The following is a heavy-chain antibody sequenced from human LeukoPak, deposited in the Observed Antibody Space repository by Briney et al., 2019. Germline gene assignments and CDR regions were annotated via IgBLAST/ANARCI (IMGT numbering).Heavy chain of an antibody. V-gene: IGHV4-4*07. D-gene: IGHD3-22*01. CDR2: INNSGST. CDR3: ARVRDSSGYYLGAFGV. J-gene: IGHJ3*01. CDR1: NGSISSHF. Sequence: SETLSLTCTVSNGSISSHFWSWIRQPAGKGLEWIGHINNSGSTNYNPSLKSRVTMSVDMSKNQFSLRLSSVTAADTAIYYCARVRDSSGYYLGAFGVWGQGTMVTVSS.